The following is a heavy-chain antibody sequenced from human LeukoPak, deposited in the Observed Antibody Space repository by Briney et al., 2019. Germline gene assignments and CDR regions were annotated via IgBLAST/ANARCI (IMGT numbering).Heavy chain of an antibody. J-gene: IGHJ4*02. Sequence: ASVKVSCKASGYTFTSYDINWVRRATGQGLEWMGWINPNSGGTNYAQKFQGWVTMTRDTSISTAYMELSRLRSDDTAVYYCARGPGYGSSWYLDYWGQGTLVTVSP. CDR3: ARGPGYGSSWYLDY. V-gene: IGHV1-2*04. CDR2: INPNSGGT. CDR1: GYTFTSYD. D-gene: IGHD6-13*01.